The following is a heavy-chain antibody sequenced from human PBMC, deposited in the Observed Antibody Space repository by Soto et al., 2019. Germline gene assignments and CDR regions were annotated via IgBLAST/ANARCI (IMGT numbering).Heavy chain of an antibody. CDR2: IYYSGST. V-gene: IGHV4-59*01. J-gene: IGHJ6*03. CDR3: ARGVVPAAIDYYYYMDV. Sequence: PSETLSLTCTVSGGSISSYYWSLLRQPPGKGLEWIGYIYYSGSTNYNPSLKSRVTISVDTSKNQFSLKLSSVTAADTAVYYCARGVVPAAIDYYYYMDVWGKGTTVTVSS. CDR1: GGSISSYY. D-gene: IGHD2-2*01.